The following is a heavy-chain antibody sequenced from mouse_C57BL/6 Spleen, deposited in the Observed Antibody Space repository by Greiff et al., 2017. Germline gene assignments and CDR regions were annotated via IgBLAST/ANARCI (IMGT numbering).Heavy chain of an antibody. CDR2: IYPSDSET. J-gene: IGHJ2*01. CDR1: GYTFTSYW. CDR3: ARGDYYGSSFDY. Sequence: QVQLKQSGAELVRPGSSVKLSCKASGYTFTSYWMDWVKQRPGQGLEWIGNIYPSDSETHYNQKFKDKATLTVDKSSSTAYMQLSSLTSEDSAVYYCARGDYYGSSFDYWGQGTTLTVSS. D-gene: IGHD1-1*01. V-gene: IGHV1-61*01.